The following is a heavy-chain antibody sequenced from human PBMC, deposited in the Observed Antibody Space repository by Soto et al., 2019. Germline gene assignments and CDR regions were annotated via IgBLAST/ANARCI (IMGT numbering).Heavy chain of an antibody. CDR1: GFTFSSYS. J-gene: IGHJ4*02. CDR3: ARRACDSSGYIPDY. Sequence: EVQLVESGGGLVKPGGSLRLSCAASGFTFSSYSMNWVRQAPGKGLEWVSSISSSSSYIYYADSVKGQFTISRDNAKNSRYLQMNSLRAEDTAVYYCARRACDSSGYIPDYWGQGTLVTVSS. CDR2: ISSSSSYI. D-gene: IGHD3-22*01. V-gene: IGHV3-21*01.